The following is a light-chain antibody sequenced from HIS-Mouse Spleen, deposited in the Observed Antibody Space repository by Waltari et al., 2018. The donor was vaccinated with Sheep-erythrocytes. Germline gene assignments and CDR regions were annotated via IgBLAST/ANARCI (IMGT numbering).Light chain of an antibody. Sequence: EIVLTQSPGTLSLSPGERATLSCRASQSVSSSYLAWYQQKPRQAPRLLIYGASSRATGIPDRFSGRGSGTDFTLTISRLEPEDFAVYYCQQYGSSPWTFGQGTKVEIK. J-gene: IGKJ1*01. V-gene: IGKV3-20*01. CDR1: QSVSSSY. CDR3: QQYGSSPWT. CDR2: GAS.